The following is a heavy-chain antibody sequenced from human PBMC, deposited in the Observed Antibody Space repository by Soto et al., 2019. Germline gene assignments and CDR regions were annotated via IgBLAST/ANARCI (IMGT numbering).Heavy chain of an antibody. CDR3: AIDLEFIDGKISHLDY. V-gene: IGHV1-69*01. CDR1: GGIFSSRV. Sequence: QVQLVQSGAEVKKPGSSVKVSCKAYGGIFSSRVFNCVRQAPGQGLEWMGGTMPLIGTSNYAQQFQGRVTLTADESTSTAYRELSSLISESTAVYYCAIDLEFIDGKISHLDYWGQGTLVTVS. D-gene: IGHD1-26*01. CDR2: TMPLIGTS. J-gene: IGHJ4*02.